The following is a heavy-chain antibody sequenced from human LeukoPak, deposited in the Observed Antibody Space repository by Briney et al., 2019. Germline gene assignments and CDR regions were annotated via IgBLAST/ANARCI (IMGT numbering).Heavy chain of an antibody. CDR3: ARGLMGYGSGSPPAYYFDY. CDR2: INHSGST. CDR1: GGSFSGYY. Sequence: PSETLSLTCAVYGGSFSGYYWSWIRQPPGKGLEWIGEINHSGSTNYNPSLKSRVTISVDTSKNQFSLNLSSVTAADTAVYYCARGLMGYGSGSPPAYYFDYWGQGTLVTVSS. V-gene: IGHV4-34*01. D-gene: IGHD3-10*01. J-gene: IGHJ4*02.